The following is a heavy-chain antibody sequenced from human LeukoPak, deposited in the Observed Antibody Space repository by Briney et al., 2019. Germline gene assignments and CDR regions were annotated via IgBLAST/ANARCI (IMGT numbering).Heavy chain of an antibody. V-gene: IGHV3-23*01. Sequence: PGGSLRLSCTASGFTFNNYAMNWVRQAPGKGLEWVSVISSSGGSAHYADSVKGRFTISRDNSKNTLSLQMNSLRAEDTAVYYCAKDHSTGYYYFDYWGQGTLVTVSS. J-gene: IGHJ4*02. CDR1: GFTFNNYA. D-gene: IGHD3-22*01. CDR3: AKDHSTGYYYFDY. CDR2: ISSSGGSA.